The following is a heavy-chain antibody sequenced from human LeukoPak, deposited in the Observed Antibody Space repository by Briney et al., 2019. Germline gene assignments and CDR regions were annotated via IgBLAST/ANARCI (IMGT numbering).Heavy chain of an antibody. D-gene: IGHD6-19*01. CDR2: IYYSGST. V-gene: IGHV4-39*02. CDR3: ARDGRIAVAQYYYYGMDV. Sequence: SETLSLTCTVSGGSISSSSYYWGWIRQPPGKGLEWIGSIYYSGSTYYNPSLKSRVTISVDTSKNQFSLKLSSVTAADTAVYYCARDGRIAVAQYYYYGMDVWGQGTTVTVSS. J-gene: IGHJ6*02. CDR1: GGSISSSSYY.